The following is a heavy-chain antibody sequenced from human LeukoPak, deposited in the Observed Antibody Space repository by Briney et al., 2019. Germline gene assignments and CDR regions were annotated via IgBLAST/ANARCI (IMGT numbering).Heavy chain of an antibody. CDR2: ISSGSSYI. J-gene: IGHJ4*02. D-gene: IGHD4-17*01. V-gene: IGHV3-21*01. Sequence: PGGSLRLSCAASGFTFSSYSMNWVRQAPGKGLEWVSSISSGSSYIYYADSLKGRFTISRDNAKNSLYLQMNSLRAEDTAVYCCARALGRDGDYDYWGQGTLVTVSS. CDR1: GFTFSSYS. CDR3: ARALGRDGDYDY.